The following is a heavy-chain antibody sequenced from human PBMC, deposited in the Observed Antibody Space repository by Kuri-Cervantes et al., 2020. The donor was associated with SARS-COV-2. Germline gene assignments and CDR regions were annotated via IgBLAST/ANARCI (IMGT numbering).Heavy chain of an antibody. V-gene: IGHV3-30*18. J-gene: IGHJ2*01. D-gene: IGHD3-16*01. CDR1: GFVFSSHG. Sequence: SLKISCAASGFVFSSHGMHWVRQAPDKGLEWVAAISNDGSNKYYADSVKGRFTISRDNSKNTLYLQLNSLRADDTAVYYCANPWGPHCYSDLWGRGTLVTVSS. CDR3: ANPWGPHCYSDL. CDR2: ISNDGSNK.